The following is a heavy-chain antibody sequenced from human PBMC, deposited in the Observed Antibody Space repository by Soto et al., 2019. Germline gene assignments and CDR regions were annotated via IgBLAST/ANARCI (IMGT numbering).Heavy chain of an antibody. V-gene: IGHV1-18*04. D-gene: IGHD4-17*01. J-gene: IGHJ5*02. Sequence: ASVKVSCKASGYTFTSYGISWVRQAPGQGLEWMGWISAYNGNTNYAQKLQGRVTMTTDTSTSTAYMELRSLRSDDTAVYCCARDGYGDYSSWFDPWGQGTLVTVSS. CDR2: ISAYNGNT. CDR3: ARDGYGDYSSWFDP. CDR1: GYTFTSYG.